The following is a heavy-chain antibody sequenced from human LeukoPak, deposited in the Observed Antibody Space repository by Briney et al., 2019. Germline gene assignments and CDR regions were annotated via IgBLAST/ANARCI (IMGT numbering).Heavy chain of an antibody. Sequence: GGSLTLSCAASGFTFSSYGMSWVRQAPGKGLDWVSDISGSGATTYYAGSVKGRFTISRDNSKNTLYLQMNTLRAEDTAVYYCAKAGYTSSWPFDYWGQGILVTVSS. D-gene: IGHD6-13*01. CDR3: AKAGYTSSWPFDY. CDR1: GFTFSSYG. CDR2: ISGSGATT. V-gene: IGHV3-23*01. J-gene: IGHJ4*02.